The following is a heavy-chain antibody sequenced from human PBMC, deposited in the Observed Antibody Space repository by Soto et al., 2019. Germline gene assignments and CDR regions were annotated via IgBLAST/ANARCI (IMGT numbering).Heavy chain of an antibody. Sequence: ASVKVSCKASGYTFTSYFITWVRQAPGQGLEWMGWVSAYNGNANYAQTLYGRVTMTTDTSTSTAYMELRSLRFDDTAVYYCARQNYYSGMDVWGQWTTVTVSS. CDR2: VSAYNGNA. V-gene: IGHV1-18*01. J-gene: IGHJ6*02. CDR1: GYTFTSYF. CDR3: ARQNYYSGMDV.